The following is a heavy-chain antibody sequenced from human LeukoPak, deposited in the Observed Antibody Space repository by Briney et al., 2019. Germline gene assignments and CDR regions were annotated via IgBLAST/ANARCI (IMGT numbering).Heavy chain of an antibody. D-gene: IGHD6-19*01. CDR2: LNPNSGGT. Sequence: ASVKVSCKASGYTFTGCFLHWVRQAPGQGLEWMGWLNPNSGGTKYAQKFQGRVTMTRDTSISTAYMELSSLRSDDTAVYYCARDSSGSFGDYWGQGTLVAVSS. V-gene: IGHV1-2*02. CDR3: ARDSSGSFGDY. CDR1: GYTFTGCF. J-gene: IGHJ4*01.